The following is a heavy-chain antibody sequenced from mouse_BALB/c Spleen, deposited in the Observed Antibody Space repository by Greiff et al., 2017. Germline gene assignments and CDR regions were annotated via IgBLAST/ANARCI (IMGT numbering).Heavy chain of an antibody. Sequence: EVKLVESGGDLVKPGGSLKLSCAASGFTFSSYGMSWVRQTPDKRLEWVATISSGGSYTYYPDSVKGRFTISRDNAKNTLYLQMGSLKSEDTAMYYCARQGYGGYWGQGTTLTVSS. D-gene: IGHD1-1*01. CDR2: ISSGGSYT. J-gene: IGHJ2*01. V-gene: IGHV5-6*01. CDR1: GFTFSSYG. CDR3: ARQGYGGY.